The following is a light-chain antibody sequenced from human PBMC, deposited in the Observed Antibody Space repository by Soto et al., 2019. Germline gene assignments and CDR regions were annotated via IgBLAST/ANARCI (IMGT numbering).Light chain of an antibody. V-gene: IGKV3-20*01. CDR2: GAS. J-gene: IGKJ4*01. CDR3: QQYGSSPPGLT. CDR1: QSVSSSY. Sequence: EIVLTQSPGTLSLSPGERATLSCRASQSVSSSYLAWYQQKPGQAPRLLIYGASSRATGIPDRFSGSGSGIDFTLTISRLEPEDFAVYYCQQYGSSPPGLTFGGGTKVDIK.